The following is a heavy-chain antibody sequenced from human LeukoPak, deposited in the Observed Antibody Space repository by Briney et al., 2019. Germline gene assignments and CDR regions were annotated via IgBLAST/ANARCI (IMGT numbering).Heavy chain of an antibody. D-gene: IGHD6-13*01. CDR2: IYYSGST. CDR3: ARGPPIFAAAAY. Sequence: SETLSLTCTVSGGSISSGYYWGWIRQPPGKGLEWIGSIYYSGSTYYNPSLKSRVTISVDTSKNQFSLKLSSVTAADTAFYYCARGPPIFAAAAYWGQGTLVTVSS. V-gene: IGHV4-38-2*02. J-gene: IGHJ4*02. CDR1: GGSISSGYY.